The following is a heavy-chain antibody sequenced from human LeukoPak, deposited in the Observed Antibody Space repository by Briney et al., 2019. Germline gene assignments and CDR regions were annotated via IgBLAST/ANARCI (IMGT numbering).Heavy chain of an antibody. CDR3: ARGSGWYGRTTYFDY. CDR2: INHSGST. Sequence: PSETLSLTCAVYGGSFSGYYWSWIRQPPGKGLEWIGEINHSGSTNYNPSLKSRVTISVDTSKNQFSLKLSSVTAADTAVYYCARGSGWYGRTTYFDYWGQGTLVTVSS. V-gene: IGHV4-34*01. J-gene: IGHJ4*02. D-gene: IGHD6-19*01. CDR1: GGSFSGYY.